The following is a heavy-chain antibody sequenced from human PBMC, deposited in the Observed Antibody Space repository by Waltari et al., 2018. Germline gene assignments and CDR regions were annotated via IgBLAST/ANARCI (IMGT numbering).Heavy chain of an antibody. D-gene: IGHD3-10*01. CDR2: INRDGGRT. CDR1: GFTFSSYW. J-gene: IGHJ4*02. V-gene: IGHV3-74*01. CDR3: ARAGLGFDY. Sequence: EVQLVESGGGLVQPGGSLRLSCAASGFTFSSYWMHWVRQAPGRGLVWVARINRDGGRTSYADSVKGRFTSSRDNAKNTLYLQMNSLRAEDTAVYYCARAGLGFDYWGQGTLVTVSS.